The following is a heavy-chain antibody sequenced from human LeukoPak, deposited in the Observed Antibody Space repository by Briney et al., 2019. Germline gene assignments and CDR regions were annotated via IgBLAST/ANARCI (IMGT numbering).Heavy chain of an antibody. V-gene: IGHV4-34*01. CDR1: GGSFSGYY. CDR3: ARGQYLYGSGSYYKSWFDP. CDR2: INHSGST. D-gene: IGHD3-10*01. J-gene: IGHJ5*02. Sequence: SETLSLTCAVYGGSFSGYYWSWIRQPPGKGLEWIGEINHSGSTYYNPSLKSRVTISVDTSKNQFSLKLSSVTAADTAVYYCARGQYLYGSGSYYKSWFDPWGQGTLVTVSS.